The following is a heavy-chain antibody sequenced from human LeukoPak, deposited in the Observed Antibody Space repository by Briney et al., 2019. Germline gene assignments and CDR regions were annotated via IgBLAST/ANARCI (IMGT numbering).Heavy chain of an antibody. V-gene: IGHV1-18*01. CDR3: ARRMMTTVHLEFDP. D-gene: IGHD4-17*01. CDR2: ISAYNGNT. CDR1: GYTFTSYG. Sequence: ASVKVSCKASGYTFTSYGISWVRQAPGQGLEWMGWISAYNGNTNYAQKLQGRVTMTTDTSTSTAYMELRSLRSDDTAVYYCARRMMTTVHLEFDPWGQGTLVTVSS. J-gene: IGHJ5*02.